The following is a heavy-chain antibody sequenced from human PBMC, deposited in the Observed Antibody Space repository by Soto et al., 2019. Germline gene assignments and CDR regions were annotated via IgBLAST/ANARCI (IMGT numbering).Heavy chain of an antibody. D-gene: IGHD2-15*01. CDR2: ISGSGGRI. J-gene: IGHJ4*02. CDR1: GFTFNRYA. CDR3: VKDRCSGGSCDSWDS. V-gene: IGHV3-23*01. Sequence: EVQVLESGGGLVQPGGSLRLSCTASGFTFNRYAMSWVRQAPGKGLEWVLVISGSGGRIYYAESVKGRFTISRDNSKNMLYLQMNSLRVEDTAVYYCVKDRCSGGSCDSWDSWGQGTPVTVSS.